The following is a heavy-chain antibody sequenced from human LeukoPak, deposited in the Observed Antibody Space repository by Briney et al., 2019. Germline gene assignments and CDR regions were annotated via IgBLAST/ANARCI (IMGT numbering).Heavy chain of an antibody. Sequence: SQTLSLTCTVSGGSISSGGYYWSWIRQPPGKGLEWIGEINHSGSTNYNPSLKSRVTISVDTSKNQFSLKLSSVTAADTAVYYCARGAMSLYYYDSSGILFDYWGQGTLVTVSS. D-gene: IGHD3-22*01. J-gene: IGHJ4*02. V-gene: IGHV4-30-2*01. CDR2: INHSGST. CDR1: GGSISSGGYY. CDR3: ARGAMSLYYYDSSGILFDY.